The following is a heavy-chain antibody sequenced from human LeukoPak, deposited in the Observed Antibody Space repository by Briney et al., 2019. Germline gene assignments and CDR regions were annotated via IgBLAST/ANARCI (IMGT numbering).Heavy chain of an antibody. V-gene: IGHV3-23*01. CDR2: ISGSGGST. D-gene: IGHD6-19*01. J-gene: IGHJ4*02. CDR1: GFTFSSYA. Sequence: GGSLRLSCAASGFTFSSYAMSWVRQAPGKGLEWVSAISGSGGSTYYADSAKGRFTISRDNSKNTLYLQMNSLKTEDTAVYYCTTDTEWLASGWGQGTLVTVSS. CDR3: TTDTEWLASG.